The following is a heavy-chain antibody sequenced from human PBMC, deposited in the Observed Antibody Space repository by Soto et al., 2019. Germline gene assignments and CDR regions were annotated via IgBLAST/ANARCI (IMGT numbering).Heavy chain of an antibody. CDR3: AKGGASGSYYMPGLYYFDY. Sequence: GVLRPSGAASGFILSTYAMSWVLQSPGLGLEWVSAISGSGGSTYYAESVKGRFTISRDNSKNTLYLQMNSPRADDTAVYYCAKGGASGSYYMPGLYYFDYWGQGTLVTVSS. V-gene: IGHV3-23*01. CDR2: ISGSGGST. J-gene: IGHJ4*02. CDR1: GFILSTYA. D-gene: IGHD1-26*01.